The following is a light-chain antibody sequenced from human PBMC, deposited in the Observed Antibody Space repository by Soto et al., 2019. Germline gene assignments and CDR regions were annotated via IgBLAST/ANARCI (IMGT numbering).Light chain of an antibody. CDR2: GAS. V-gene: IGKV4-1*01. J-gene: IGKJ5*01. CDR3: QHYGAAPIT. CDR1: QSVLYSSNNKNY. Sequence: DIVMTQSPDSLAVSLGERATINCKSSQSVLYSSNNKNYLAWYQQKPGQPPKLLIFGASSRATGIADKFSGGGSGTDFTLTISRLEPADFALYYCQHYGAAPITFGQGTRLEIK.